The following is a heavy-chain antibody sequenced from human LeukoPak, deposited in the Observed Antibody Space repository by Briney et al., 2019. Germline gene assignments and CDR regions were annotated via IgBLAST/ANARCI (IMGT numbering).Heavy chain of an antibody. V-gene: IGHV4-39*01. CDR3: ARHPRRDGYSNFDY. CDR1: GGSISSSSYY. D-gene: IGHD5-18*01. CDR2: IYYSGST. J-gene: IGHJ4*02. Sequence: SETLSLTCTVSGGSISSSSYYWGWIRQPPGKGLEWIGSIYYSGSTYYNPSLKSRVTISVDTSKNQFSLKLSSVTAADTAVYYCARHPRRDGYSNFDYWGQGTLVTVSS.